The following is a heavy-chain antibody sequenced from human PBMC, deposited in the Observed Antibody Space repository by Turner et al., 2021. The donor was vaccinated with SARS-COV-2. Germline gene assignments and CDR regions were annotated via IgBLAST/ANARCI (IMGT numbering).Heavy chain of an antibody. D-gene: IGHD3-10*01. V-gene: IGHV1-69*10. J-gene: IGHJ4*02. Sequence: QLQLVQSGAVVKKPGSSVKVSCKASGGTFSSYDICWVRQAPGKGLEWRGGISPSLGIPNYVQKFQGRVTITAEKSTRTAYMEMSSMRSEETAVYYCARDSELLPLDYWGQGTLVTVSS. CDR1: GGTFSSYD. CDR3: ARDSELLPLDY. CDR2: ISPSLGIP.